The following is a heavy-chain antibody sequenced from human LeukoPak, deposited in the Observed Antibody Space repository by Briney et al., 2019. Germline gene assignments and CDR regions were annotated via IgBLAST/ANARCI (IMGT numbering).Heavy chain of an antibody. V-gene: IGHV3-11*01. CDR2: ISSSGSTI. CDR1: GFTFSDYY. J-gene: IGHJ4*02. Sequence: GGSLRLSCAASGFTFSDYYMSWIRQAPGKGLEWVSYISSSGSTIYYADSGKGRFTISRDNAKNSLYPQMNSLRAEDTAVYYCAREAGATTPYEFDYWGQGTLVTVSS. CDR3: AREAGATTPYEFDY. D-gene: IGHD1-26*01.